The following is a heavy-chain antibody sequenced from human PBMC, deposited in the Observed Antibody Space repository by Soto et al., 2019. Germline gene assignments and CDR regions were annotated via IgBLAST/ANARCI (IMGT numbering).Heavy chain of an antibody. CDR1: GGSISSYY. CDR2: NYYSGST. V-gene: IGHV4-59*08. J-gene: IGHJ4*02. CDR3: ARRWGSAADY. Sequence: SETLSLTCTVSGGSISSYYWSWIRQPPGKGLEWIGYNYYSGSTNYNPSLKSRVTISVDTSKNQFSLKLSSVTAADTAVYYCARRWGSAADYWGQGTLVTVSS. D-gene: IGHD2-15*01.